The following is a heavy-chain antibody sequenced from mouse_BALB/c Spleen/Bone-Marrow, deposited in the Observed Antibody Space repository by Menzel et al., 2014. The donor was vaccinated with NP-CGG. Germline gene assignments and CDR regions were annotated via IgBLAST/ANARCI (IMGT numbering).Heavy chain of an antibody. CDR2: IDPANGNT. J-gene: IGHJ2*01. D-gene: IGHD2-14*01. V-gene: IGHV14-3*02. CDR3: ARYRLGTYFDY. CDR1: GFNIXDTY. Sequence: VQLKESGAELVKPGASVRLSCTASGFNIXDTYMDWVKQRPEQGLEWIGRIDPANGNTKYDPKFQGKATITADTSSNTAYLQLSSLTSEDTAVYYCARYRLGTYFDYWGQGTTLTVSS.